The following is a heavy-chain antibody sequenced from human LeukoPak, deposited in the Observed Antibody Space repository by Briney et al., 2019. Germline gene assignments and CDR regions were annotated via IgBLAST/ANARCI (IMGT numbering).Heavy chain of an antibody. CDR3: ARKDSNWGAFDI. CDR1: GFTFTSYE. J-gene: IGHJ3*02. D-gene: IGHD7-27*01. Sequence: PGGSLRLSCAASGFTFTSYEMNWVRQAPGKGLEWVSCISSSGSAIYYADSVKGRFTISRDNAKTSLCLQMNSLRAEDTAIYYCARKDSNWGAFDIWGQGTLVTVSS. V-gene: IGHV3-48*03. CDR2: ISSSGSAI.